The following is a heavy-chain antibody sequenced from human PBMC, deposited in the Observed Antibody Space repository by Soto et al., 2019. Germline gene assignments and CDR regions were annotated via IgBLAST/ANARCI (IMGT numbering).Heavy chain of an antibody. V-gene: IGHV3-30-3*01. CDR2: ISYDGSNK. D-gene: IGHD6-19*01. J-gene: IGHJ4*02. CDR3: ARAIRRAYSSGWYSPSVSYDY. Sequence: GGSLRLSCAASGFTFSSYAMHWVRQAPGKGLEWVAVISYDGSNKYYADSVKGRFTISRDNSKNTLYLQMNSLRAEDTAVYYCARAIRRAYSSGWYSPSVSYDYWGQGTLVTVS. CDR1: GFTFSSYA.